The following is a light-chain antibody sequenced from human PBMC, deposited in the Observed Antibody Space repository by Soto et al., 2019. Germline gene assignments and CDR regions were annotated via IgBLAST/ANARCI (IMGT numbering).Light chain of an antibody. V-gene: IGKV3-15*01. J-gene: IGKJ5*01. CDR1: QSVRSN. Sequence: ERALSNSPATLSVATGERATLSCLASQSVRSNLAWYQQKPGQAPRLLIYGASTRATGIPARFSGSGSGTEFTLTISSLQSEDFAVYYCQQYNNWPPITFGQGTRLEIK. CDR2: GAS. CDR3: QQYNNWPPIT.